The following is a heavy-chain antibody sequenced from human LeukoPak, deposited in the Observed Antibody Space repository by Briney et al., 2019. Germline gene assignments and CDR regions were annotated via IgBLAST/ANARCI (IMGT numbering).Heavy chain of an antibody. J-gene: IGHJ6*03. D-gene: IGHD1-26*01. Sequence: PGGSLRLSCAASGFTFSNAWMSWVRQAPGKGLEWVGRIKSKTDGGTTDYAAPVKGRFTISRDDSKNTLYLQMNSLKTEDTAVYYCTTVSSGSYIEYYYYYMDVWGKGTTVTVSS. CDR3: TTVSSGSYIEYYYYYMDV. CDR1: GFTFSNAW. CDR2: IKSKTDGGTT. V-gene: IGHV3-15*01.